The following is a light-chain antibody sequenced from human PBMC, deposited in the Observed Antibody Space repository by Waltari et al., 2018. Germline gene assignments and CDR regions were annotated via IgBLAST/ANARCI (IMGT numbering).Light chain of an antibody. J-gene: IGKJ4*01. Sequence: EIVLTQSPATLSLSPGERATLSCRASQSASKYVAWYQQRPGQAPRLLIYDASNRATGVPDRFDAFGSGTDFTLTISSLGPEDFAVYYCQQRNDWPLTVGGGTRVEIK. CDR1: QSASKY. CDR2: DAS. V-gene: IGKV3-11*01. CDR3: QQRNDWPLT.